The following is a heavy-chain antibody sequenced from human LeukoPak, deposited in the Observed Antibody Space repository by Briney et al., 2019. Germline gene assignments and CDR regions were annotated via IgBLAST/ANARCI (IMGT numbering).Heavy chain of an antibody. Sequence: SETLSLTCTVSGGSISSYYWSWIRQPPGKGLEWIGYIYYSGSTNYNPSLKSRVTISVDTSKNQFSLKLSSATAADTAVYYCARESYGDYIDYWGQGTLVTVSS. CDR2: IYYSGST. V-gene: IGHV4-59*01. CDR1: GGSISSYY. D-gene: IGHD4-17*01. J-gene: IGHJ4*02. CDR3: ARESYGDYIDY.